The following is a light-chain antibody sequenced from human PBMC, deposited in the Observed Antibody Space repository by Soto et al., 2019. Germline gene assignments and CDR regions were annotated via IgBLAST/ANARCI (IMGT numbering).Light chain of an antibody. V-gene: IGKV3D-20*02. CDR2: YPS. J-gene: IGKJ1*01. Sequence: IVLPQSPGTLSLSPGDRATLSCGASQSVSSSYLAWFQQKPGQAPRLLSSYPSSRATGIPDRFSGSGSGTDFTLTISSLQSEDFAVYYCQQYNNWPWTFGQGTKVDIK. CDR1: QSVSSSY. CDR3: QQYNNWPWT.